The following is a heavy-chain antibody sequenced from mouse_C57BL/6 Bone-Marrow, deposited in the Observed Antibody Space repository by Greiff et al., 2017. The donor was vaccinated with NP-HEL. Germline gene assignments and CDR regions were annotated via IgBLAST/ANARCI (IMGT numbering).Heavy chain of an antibody. V-gene: IGHV5-12*01. D-gene: IGHD1-1*01. CDR1: GFTFSDYY. Sequence: EVQRVESGGGLVQPGGSLKLSCAASGFTFSDYYMYWVRQTPEKRLEWVAYLSNGGGSTYYPDTVKGRFTISRDNSKNTLYLQMSRLKSEDTAMYYCASRYYGWGQGTLVTVSA. CDR3: ASRYYG. J-gene: IGHJ3*01. CDR2: LSNGGGST.